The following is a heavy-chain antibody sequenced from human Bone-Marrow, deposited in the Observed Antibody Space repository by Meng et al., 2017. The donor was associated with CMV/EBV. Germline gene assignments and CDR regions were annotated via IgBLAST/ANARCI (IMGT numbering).Heavy chain of an antibody. Sequence: GLTFSSYALSWVRQAPGNGLEWVSAISGSGGSTYYADSVKGRFTISRDNSKNTLYLQMNSLRAEDTAVYYCAKGITIFGVGPGYFDYWGQGTLVTVSS. CDR2: ISGSGGST. V-gene: IGHV3-23*01. J-gene: IGHJ4*02. D-gene: IGHD3-3*01. CDR3: AKGITIFGVGPGYFDY. CDR1: GLTFSSYA.